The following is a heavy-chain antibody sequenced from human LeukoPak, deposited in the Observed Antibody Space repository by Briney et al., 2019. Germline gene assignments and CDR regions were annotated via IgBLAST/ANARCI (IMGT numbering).Heavy chain of an antibody. CDR3: ARRRHNFDFYDV. Sequence: SETLSLTCTVSGDSIISNIYWWDWVRLPPGKGLEWIGATFYTGRTFCSPSLKSRVTISVDTSKNRFSLDLSSATAADTAVYYCARRRHNFDFYDVWGQGTRVTVSS. CDR1: GDSIISNIYW. J-gene: IGHJ3*01. V-gene: IGHV4-39*01. CDR2: TFYTGRT. D-gene: IGHD3/OR15-3a*01.